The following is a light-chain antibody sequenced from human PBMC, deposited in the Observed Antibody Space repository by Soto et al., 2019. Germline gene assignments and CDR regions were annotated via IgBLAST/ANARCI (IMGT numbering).Light chain of an antibody. J-gene: IGKJ5*01. CDR2: DAS. V-gene: IGKV3-11*01. CDR3: QQRQYWPPIT. CDR1: LNVNSY. Sequence: EIVLTQSPGTLSLSPGERATLSCRASLNVNSYLAWYQQKPGQAPRLLIYDASNRAAGIPARFSGSGSGTDFTLTISSLEPEDFAIYYCQQRQYWPPITFGQGTRPENK.